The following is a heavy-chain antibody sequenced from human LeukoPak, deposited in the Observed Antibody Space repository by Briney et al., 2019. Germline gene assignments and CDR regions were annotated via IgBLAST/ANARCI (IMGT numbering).Heavy chain of an antibody. CDR2: ISSSSSYI. D-gene: IGHD6-19*01. CDR3: ARQWLGIDY. Sequence: GGSLRLSCAASGFSFTNYWMHWVRQAPGKGLEWVSSISSSSSYIYYADSVKGRFTISRDNAKNSLYLQMNSLRAEDTAVYYCARQWLGIDYWGQGTLVTVSS. CDR1: GFSFTNYW. V-gene: IGHV3-21*01. J-gene: IGHJ4*02.